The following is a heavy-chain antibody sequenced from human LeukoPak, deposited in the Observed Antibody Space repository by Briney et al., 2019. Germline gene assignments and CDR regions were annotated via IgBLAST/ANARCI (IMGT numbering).Heavy chain of an antibody. CDR1: GFTFSSYA. J-gene: IGHJ4*02. Sequence: GGSLRLSCAASGFTFSSYAMHWVRQAPGKGLEWVAVISYDGSNKYYADSVKGRFTISRDNSKNTLYLQMNSLRAEDTAVYYCARDPSVVVVAASSFDYWGQGTLVTVSS. CDR3: ARDPSVVVVAASSFDY. D-gene: IGHD2-15*01. V-gene: IGHV3-30*04. CDR2: ISYDGSNK.